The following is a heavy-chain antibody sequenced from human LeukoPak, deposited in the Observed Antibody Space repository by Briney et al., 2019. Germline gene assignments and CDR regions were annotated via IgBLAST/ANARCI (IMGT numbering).Heavy chain of an antibody. V-gene: IGHV3-23*01. Sequence: GGSLRLSCAASGFTFSSYAMSWVRQAPGKGLEWVSAISGSGGSTYYADSVKGRFTISRDNSKNTLYLQMNSLRAEDTAVYYSAKYEMLDYYYYGRDVWGQGTTVTVSS. J-gene: IGHJ6*02. CDR1: GFTFSSYA. CDR3: AKYEMLDYYYYGRDV. D-gene: IGHD5-24*01. CDR2: ISGSGGST.